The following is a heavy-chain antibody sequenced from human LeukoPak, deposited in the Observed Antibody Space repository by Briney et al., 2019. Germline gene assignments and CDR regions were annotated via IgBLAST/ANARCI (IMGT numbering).Heavy chain of an antibody. CDR2: ISGSGGST. D-gene: IGHD2-2*02. CDR3: AKVGCSSTSCYNYYYYYMDV. Sequence: GGSLRLSCAASGFTFSSYAMSWVRQAPGKGLEWVSAISGSGGSTYYADSVKGRFTISRDNSKNTLYLQMNSLRAEDTAVYYCAKVGCSSTSCYNYYYYYMDVWGKGTRVTVSS. J-gene: IGHJ6*03. CDR1: GFTFSSYA. V-gene: IGHV3-23*01.